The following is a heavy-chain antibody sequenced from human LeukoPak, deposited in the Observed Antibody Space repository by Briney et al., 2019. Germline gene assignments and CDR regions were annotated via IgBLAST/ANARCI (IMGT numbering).Heavy chain of an antibody. CDR1: GFTFSSYA. Sequence: GGSLRLSCAASGFTFSSYAMSWVRQAPGKGLEWVSGISGSGDSTYYADSVKGRFTIARDNSKNTLYLQMNSLRAEDTAVYYCAKDRWKVDSGSYSYYYGMDVWGQGTTVTVSS. CDR3: AKDRWKVDSGSYSYYYGMDV. V-gene: IGHV3-23*01. D-gene: IGHD1-26*01. J-gene: IGHJ6*02. CDR2: ISGSGDST.